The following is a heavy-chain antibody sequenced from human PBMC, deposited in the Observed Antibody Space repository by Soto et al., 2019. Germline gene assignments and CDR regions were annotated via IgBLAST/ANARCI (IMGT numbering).Heavy chain of an antibody. CDR2: IYSGGST. D-gene: IGHD1-1*01. J-gene: IGHJ6*03. Sequence: GGSLRLSCAASGLTVSSNYMSWVRQAPGKGLEWVSVIYSGGSTYYADSVKGRFTISRDNSKNTLYLQMNSLRAEDTAVYYCARDRRTTRGYYYYYYMDVWGKGTTVTVSS. CDR1: GLTVSSNY. V-gene: IGHV3-66*01. CDR3: ARDRRTTRGYYYYYYMDV.